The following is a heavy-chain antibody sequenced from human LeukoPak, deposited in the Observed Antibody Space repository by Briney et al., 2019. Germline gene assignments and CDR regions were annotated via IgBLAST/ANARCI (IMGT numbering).Heavy chain of an antibody. CDR3: ARDRGDFWSGYYIN. CDR2: IYNIGST. Sequence: SETLSLTCTVSGASISSNYWSWIRQPAGKGLEYIGRIYNIGSTSYSPSLKSRVTMSLDTSKNQFSLKLSSVTAADTAVYYCARDRGDFWSGYYINWGQGTLVTVSS. CDR1: GASISSNY. D-gene: IGHD3-3*01. V-gene: IGHV4-4*07. J-gene: IGHJ4*02.